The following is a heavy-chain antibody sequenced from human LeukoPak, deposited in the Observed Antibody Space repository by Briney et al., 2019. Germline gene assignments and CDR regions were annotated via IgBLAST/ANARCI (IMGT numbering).Heavy chain of an antibody. J-gene: IGHJ4*02. V-gene: IGHV4-39*07. CDR1: GGSISRSSHY. Sequence: SETLSLTCTVSGGSISRSSHYWGRIRQPPGKGLEWIGSIHYSGNTYHNPPLKSRVTISVDTSKNQFSLKLSSVTAADTAVYYCATTTIRLGYWGQGTLVTVSS. CDR3: ATTTIRLGY. D-gene: IGHD1-26*01. CDR2: IHYSGNT.